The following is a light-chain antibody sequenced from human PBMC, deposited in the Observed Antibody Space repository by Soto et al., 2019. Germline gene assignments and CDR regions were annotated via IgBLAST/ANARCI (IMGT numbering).Light chain of an antibody. V-gene: IGLV2-14*01. Sequence: QSVLTQPASVSGSPGQSITVSCTGTSSDIGGYNYVSWYQQHPGKAPKLMVYEVTNRPSGVSDRFSGSKSGNTASLTISGLQADDEGYYYCSAYTSRSTRYVFGTGTKLTV. J-gene: IGLJ1*01. CDR1: SSDIGGYNY. CDR2: EVT. CDR3: SAYTSRSTRYV.